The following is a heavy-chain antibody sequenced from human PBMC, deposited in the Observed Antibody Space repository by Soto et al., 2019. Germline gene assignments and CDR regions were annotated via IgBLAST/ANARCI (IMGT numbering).Heavy chain of an antibody. Sequence: SLRLSCAASGFTFDDYAMHWVRQAPGKGLEWVSGISWNSGSIGYADSVKGRFTISRDNAKNSLYLQMNSLRAEDTALYYCAKLGGQQLVPDYSYYSMAVWGKGTPVTVSS. CDR1: GFTFDDYA. J-gene: IGHJ6*03. CDR3: AKLGGQQLVPDYSYYSMAV. V-gene: IGHV3-9*01. CDR2: ISWNSGSI. D-gene: IGHD6-13*01.